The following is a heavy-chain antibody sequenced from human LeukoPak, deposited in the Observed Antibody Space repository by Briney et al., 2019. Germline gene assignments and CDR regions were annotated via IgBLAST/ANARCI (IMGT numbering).Heavy chain of an antibody. J-gene: IGHJ4*02. D-gene: IGHD1-14*01. Sequence: GGSLRLSCAASGFTVSTNYMSWVRQAPGKGLEWVSVIFRDDTTYYADSVKGQFTISRDNSKNTLYLQMSSLRAEDTAVYYCAIRNYYFAYWGQGTLVTVSS. CDR2: IFRDDTT. CDR3: AIRNYYFAY. CDR1: GFTVSTNY. V-gene: IGHV3-53*01.